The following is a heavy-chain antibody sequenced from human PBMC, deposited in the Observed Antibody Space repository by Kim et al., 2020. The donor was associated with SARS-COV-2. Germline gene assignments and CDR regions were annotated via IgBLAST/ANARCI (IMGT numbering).Heavy chain of an antibody. Sequence: SETLSLTCTVSGGSVSSGSYYWSWIRQPPGKGLEWIGYIYYSGSTNYNPSLKSRVTISVDTSKNQFSLKLSSVTAADTAVYYCARGSNYDYVWGSYRNLWFDPWGQGTLVTVSS. V-gene: IGHV4-61*01. CDR2: IYYSGST. J-gene: IGHJ5*02. CDR3: ARGSNYDYVWGSYRNLWFDP. D-gene: IGHD3-16*02. CDR1: GGSVSSGSYY.